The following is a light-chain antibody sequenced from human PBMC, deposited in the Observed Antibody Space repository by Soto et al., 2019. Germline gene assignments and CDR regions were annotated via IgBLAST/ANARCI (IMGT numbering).Light chain of an antibody. Sequence: EIVLTQSPDTLTSSPGERATLSCRASQSIGSFLAWYQHRRGQAPRLLIHGASRRASGVPARFSGSGSGTDFTLTISSLEPEDFALYYCQQRNTWPPITFGQGTRLEIK. CDR3: QQRNTWPPIT. V-gene: IGKV3-11*01. J-gene: IGKJ5*01. CDR1: QSIGSF. CDR2: GAS.